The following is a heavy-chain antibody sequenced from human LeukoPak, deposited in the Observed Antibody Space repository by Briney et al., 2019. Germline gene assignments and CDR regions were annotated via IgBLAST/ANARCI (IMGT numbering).Heavy chain of an antibody. D-gene: IGHD5-12*01. CDR2: IYYSGTT. CDR3: ARYSGVWSNYFDH. CDR1: GYSTSSSSYY. J-gene: IGHJ4*02. Sequence: SETLSLTCTVSGYSTSSSSYYWGWIRQPPGKGLEWIGIIYYSGTTSYDPSLKSRVTISIDTSRNQFSLKLSSVSAADTAVYYCARYSGVWSNYFDHWGQGTLVTVSS. V-gene: IGHV4-39*01.